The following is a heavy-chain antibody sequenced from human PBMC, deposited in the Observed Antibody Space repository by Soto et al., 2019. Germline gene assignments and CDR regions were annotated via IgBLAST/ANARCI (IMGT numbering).Heavy chain of an antibody. V-gene: IGHV1-69*13. CDR1: GGTFSSYA. J-gene: IGHJ6*02. Sequence: SVKVSCKASGGTFSSYAISWVRQAPGQGLEWMGGIIPIFGTANYAQKFQGRVTITADESTSTAYMELSSLRSEDTAVYYCASSPLGIAARPEYYYYYGMDVWGQGTTVTVSS. CDR2: IIPIFGTA. D-gene: IGHD6-6*01. CDR3: ASSPLGIAARPEYYYYYGMDV.